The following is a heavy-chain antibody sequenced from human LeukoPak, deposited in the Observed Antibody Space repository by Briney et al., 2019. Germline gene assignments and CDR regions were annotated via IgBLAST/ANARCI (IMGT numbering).Heavy chain of an antibody. CDR2: IYYSGST. CDR3: ASLTYYDILTGYYKEVDY. V-gene: IGHV4-39*07. D-gene: IGHD3-9*01. J-gene: IGHJ4*02. CDR1: GGSISSSSYY. Sequence: PSETLSLTCTVSGGSISSSSYYWGWIRQPPGKGLEWIGSIYYSGSTYYNPSLKSRVTISVDTSKNQFSLKLSSVTAADTAVYYCASLTYYDILTGYYKEVDYWGQGTLVTVSS.